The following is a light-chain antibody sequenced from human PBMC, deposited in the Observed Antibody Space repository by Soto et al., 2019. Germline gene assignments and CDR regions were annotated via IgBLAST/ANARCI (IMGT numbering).Light chain of an antibody. V-gene: IGKV1-5*01. J-gene: IGKJ4*01. CDR2: DAS. CDR1: HSISGF. Sequence: DIQMTQSPSTLSASVGDRVTITCRASHSISGFLAWYQQKPGKAPKLLIYDASTLESGVPSRFSGSGSGAEFTLTISSLQPDDFATYHCQQYSVYPLTFGGGTKVEI. CDR3: QQYSVYPLT.